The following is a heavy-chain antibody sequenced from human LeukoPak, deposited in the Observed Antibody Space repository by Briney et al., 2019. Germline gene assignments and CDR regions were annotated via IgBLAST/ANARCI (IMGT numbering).Heavy chain of an antibody. CDR3: AKEGRDYYGSGVSWFDP. V-gene: IGHV3-30*18. CDR1: GFTFRSYG. CDR2: ISYDGSNK. D-gene: IGHD3-10*01. J-gene: IGHJ5*02. Sequence: GGSLRLSCAASGFTFRSYGMHWVRQAPGKGLGWVAVISYDGSNKYYADSVKGRFTISRDNSKNTLYLQMNSLRAEDTAVYYCAKEGRDYYGSGVSWFDPWGQGTLVTVSS.